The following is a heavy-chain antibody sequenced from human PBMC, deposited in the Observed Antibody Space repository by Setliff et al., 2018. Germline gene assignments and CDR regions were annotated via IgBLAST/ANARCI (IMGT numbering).Heavy chain of an antibody. D-gene: IGHD3-3*01. CDR2: IYTSWST. J-gene: IGHJ6*03. CDR3: ARMSGFQYMDV. Sequence: PSETLSLTCTVSGDSISSRRSYWGWFRQPARKGLEWIGQIYTSWSTNYNPSLKSRVTISLDTSKNQLSLSLSSVTAADTAVYYCARMSGFQYMDVWGKGTTVTVSS. CDR1: GDSISSRRSY. V-gene: IGHV4-61*09.